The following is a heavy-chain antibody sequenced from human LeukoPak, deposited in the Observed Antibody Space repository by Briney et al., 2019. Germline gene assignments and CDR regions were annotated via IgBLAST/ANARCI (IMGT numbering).Heavy chain of an antibody. Sequence: GGSLRLSCAASGFTFDDYGMSWVRQAPGKGLEWVSGINWNGDSTGYADSVKGRFTISRDNAKNSLYLQMDSLRAEDTAVYYCARGHATYYYDSSGYYDYWGQGTLVTVSS. CDR2: INWNGDST. CDR3: ARGHATYYYDSSGYYDY. CDR1: GFTFDDYG. V-gene: IGHV3-20*04. D-gene: IGHD3-22*01. J-gene: IGHJ4*02.